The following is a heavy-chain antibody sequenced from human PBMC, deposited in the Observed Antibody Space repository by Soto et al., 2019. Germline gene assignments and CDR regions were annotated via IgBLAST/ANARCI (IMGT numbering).Heavy chain of an antibody. CDR2: IYYSGST. CDR3: ARESVYYCSGTYGMDV. V-gene: IGHV4-30-4*01. CDR1: GGSISSGDYY. D-gene: IGHD3-10*01. J-gene: IGHJ6*02. Sequence: QVQLQESGPGLVKPSQTLSLTCTVSGGSISSGDYYWSWIRQPPGKGLEWIGYIYYSGSTYYNPSLKSRVTIPVDTSKNPFSLKLSSVPAADTAVYYCARESVYYCSGTYGMDVWGQGTTVTVSS.